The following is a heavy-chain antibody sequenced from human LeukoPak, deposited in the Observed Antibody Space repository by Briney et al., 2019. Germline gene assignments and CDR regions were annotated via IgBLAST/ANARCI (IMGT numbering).Heavy chain of an antibody. CDR1: GFTFSSYD. CDR2: IGTAGDT. J-gene: IGHJ4*02. D-gene: IGHD5-18*01. V-gene: IGHV3-13*01. Sequence: GGSLRLSCAASGFTFSSYDMHWVRYATGKGLEWVSAIGTAGDTYYPGSVKGRFTISRENAKNSLYLQMNSLRAGDTAVYYCARQGYSYGFDYWGQGTLVTVSS. CDR3: ARQGYSYGFDY.